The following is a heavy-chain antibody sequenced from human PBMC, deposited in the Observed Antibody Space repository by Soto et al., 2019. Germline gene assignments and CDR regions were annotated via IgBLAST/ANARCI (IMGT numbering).Heavy chain of an antibody. D-gene: IGHD6-13*01. J-gene: IGHJ4*02. Sequence: EVQLLESGGGLVQPGGSLRLSCAASGFTFSSYAMSWVRQAPGKGLVWVSAISGSGGSTYYADSVKGRFTIPRDNSKSTLYLQMNSLRAEDTAVYYCAKAPTHRIAEAGEGYWGQGTLVTVSS. CDR3: AKAPTHRIAEAGEGY. V-gene: IGHV3-23*01. CDR1: GFTFSSYA. CDR2: ISGSGGST.